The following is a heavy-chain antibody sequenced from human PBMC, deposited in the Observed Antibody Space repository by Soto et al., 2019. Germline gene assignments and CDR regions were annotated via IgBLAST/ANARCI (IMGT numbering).Heavy chain of an antibody. Sequence: GGSLRLSCAVSGITVSSYYMSWVRQAAGKGLEWVSVVYAGTITYYADSVKGRFTIYRDNSKNTLNLEMNSLRVEDTAVYYCARIPYDNSGTIFDYWGQGTLVTVSS. J-gene: IGHJ4*02. CDR3: ARIPYDNSGTIFDY. D-gene: IGHD3-22*01. V-gene: IGHV3-53*01. CDR2: VYAGTIT. CDR1: GITVSSYY.